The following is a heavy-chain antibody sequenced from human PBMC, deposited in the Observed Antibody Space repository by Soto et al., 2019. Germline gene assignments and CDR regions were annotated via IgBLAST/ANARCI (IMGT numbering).Heavy chain of an antibody. J-gene: IGHJ4*02. V-gene: IGHV3-9*01. CDR1: GFTFDDYA. CDR3: AKSHGGFYYGSGSYLVY. CDR2: ISWNSGSI. D-gene: IGHD3-10*01. Sequence: EVQLVESGGGLVQPGRSLRLSCAASGFTFDDYAMHWVRQAPGKGLEWVSGISWNSGSIGYADSVKGRFTISRDNAKNSLYLQMNSLRAEDTALYYCAKSHGGFYYGSGSYLVYWGQGTLVTVSS.